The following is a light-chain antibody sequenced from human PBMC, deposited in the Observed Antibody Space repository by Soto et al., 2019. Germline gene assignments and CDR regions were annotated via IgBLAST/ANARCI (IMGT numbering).Light chain of an antibody. J-gene: IGKJ5*01. CDR1: QSVSRY. V-gene: IGKV3-11*01. CDR3: QQRSNWPIT. CDR2: DAS. Sequence: EMFLTQAPSTLSFSPGELATLSFRASQSVSRYLAWYQQKPGQAPRLLIYDASNRATGIPGRLSGSGSGTDFTLTISSLEPEDFAVYYCQQRSNWPITFGQGTRLEIK.